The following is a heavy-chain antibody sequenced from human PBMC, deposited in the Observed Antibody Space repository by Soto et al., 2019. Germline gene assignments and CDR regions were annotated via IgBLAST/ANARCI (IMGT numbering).Heavy chain of an antibody. J-gene: IGHJ5*02. CDR3: ARDMLVAATYNWFDP. V-gene: IGHV4-30-4*01. D-gene: IGHD2-15*01. Sequence: SETLSLTCTVSGGSISSGDYYWSWIRQPPGKGLEWIGYIYYSGSTYYNPSLKSRVTISVDTSKNQFSLKLSSVTAADTAVYYCARDMLVAATYNWFDPWGQGTLVTVSS. CDR2: IYYSGST. CDR1: GGSISSGDYY.